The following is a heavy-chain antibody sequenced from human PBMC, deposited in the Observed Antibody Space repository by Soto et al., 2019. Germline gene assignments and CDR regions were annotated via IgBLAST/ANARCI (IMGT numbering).Heavy chain of an antibody. CDR3: ARGRSLTRPNIAASDFDF. D-gene: IGHD6-6*01. CDR1: GFTFSSYA. CDR2: ISYDGNNK. J-gene: IGHJ4*02. Sequence: GRSLRLSCAASGFTFSSYAMHWVRQAPGKGLEWVAVISYDGNNKYYADSVKGRFTISRDNSKNTLYLQMDSLRAEDTALYYCARGRSLTRPNIAASDFDFWGQGNLVTVS. V-gene: IGHV3-30-3*01.